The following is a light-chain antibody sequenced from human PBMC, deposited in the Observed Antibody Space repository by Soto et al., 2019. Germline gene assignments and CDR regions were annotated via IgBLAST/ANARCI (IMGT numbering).Light chain of an antibody. CDR3: QQYNVWPLT. V-gene: IGKV3-15*01. Sequence: EIVMTQSPVTLSVSPGDRATLSCRASQSVNSNLAWYQQKPGQTPKLLIYVASTRATGIPARFSGSGSGTKCTLTISSLQSEDVAVYYCQQYNVWPLTFGGGTKVEFK. J-gene: IGKJ4*01. CDR2: VAS. CDR1: QSVNSN.